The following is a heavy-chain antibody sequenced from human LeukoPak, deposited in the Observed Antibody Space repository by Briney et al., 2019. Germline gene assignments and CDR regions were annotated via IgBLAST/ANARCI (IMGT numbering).Heavy chain of an antibody. D-gene: IGHD3-22*01. J-gene: IGHJ4*02. CDR2: ISYDGSNK. Sequence: GRSLRLSCAASGFTFSSYAMHWVRQAPGKGLEWVAVISYDGSNKYCADSVKGRFTISRDNSKNTLYLQMNSLRAEDTAVYYCARGDYYDSSGYYLVLGYWGQGTLVTVSS. CDR1: GFTFSSYA. V-gene: IGHV3-30-3*01. CDR3: ARGDYYDSSGYYLVLGY.